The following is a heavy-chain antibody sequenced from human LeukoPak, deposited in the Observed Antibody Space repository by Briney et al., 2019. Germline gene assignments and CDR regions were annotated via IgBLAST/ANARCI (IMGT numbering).Heavy chain of an antibody. CDR2: INPNSGGT. CDR1: GYTFTSYY. Sequence: GASVKVSCKASGYTFTSYYMHWVRQAPGQGLEWMGWINPNSGGTKYAQNFQGRVTMTRDTSISTAYMELSRLRSDDTAVYYCARDYDILTGYFDYWGQETLVTVSS. D-gene: IGHD3-9*01. J-gene: IGHJ4*02. CDR3: ARDYDILTGYFDY. V-gene: IGHV1-2*02.